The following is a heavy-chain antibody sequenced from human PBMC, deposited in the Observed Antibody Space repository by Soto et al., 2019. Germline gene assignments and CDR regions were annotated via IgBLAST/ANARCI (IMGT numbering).Heavy chain of an antibody. CDR3: ARDLVLLAAAGREYFDY. J-gene: IGHJ4*02. V-gene: IGHV4-39*02. D-gene: IGHD6-13*01. Sequence: SETLSLTCPVSGGSISSSSYYWGWLRQPPGKGREWIGSTYYSGSTYYNPYLKSRVNISVDTSKSQFSLKLSSVTAADTAVYYCARDLVLLAAAGREYFDYWGQGTLVTVSS. CDR2: TYYSGST. CDR1: GGSISSSSYY.